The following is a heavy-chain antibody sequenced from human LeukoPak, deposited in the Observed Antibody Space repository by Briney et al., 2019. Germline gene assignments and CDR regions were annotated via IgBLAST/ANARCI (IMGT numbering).Heavy chain of an antibody. Sequence: PRGSLRLSCAASGFTVSSNYMSWVRQAPGKGLEWVSVIYSGGSTYYADSVKGRFTISRDNSKNTLYLQMNSLRAEDTAVYYCARESRRTYYFDYWGQGTLVTVSS. V-gene: IGHV3-53*01. CDR1: GFTVSSNY. CDR3: ARESRRTYYFDY. D-gene: IGHD1-14*01. J-gene: IGHJ4*02. CDR2: IYSGGST.